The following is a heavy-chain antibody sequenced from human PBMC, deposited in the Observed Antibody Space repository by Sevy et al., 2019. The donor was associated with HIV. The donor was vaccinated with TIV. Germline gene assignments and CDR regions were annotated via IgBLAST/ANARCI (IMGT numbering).Heavy chain of an antibody. D-gene: IGHD3-22*01. V-gene: IGHV3-11*05. CDR1: GFTFSDYY. CDR3: ARDRYYDSSGSLLD. J-gene: IGHJ4*02. CDR2: ISSSSSYT. Sequence: GESLKISCAASGFTFSDYYMSWIRQAPGKGLEWVSYISSSSSYTNHADSVKGRFTISRDNAKNSLYLQMNSLGAEDTAVYYCARDRYYDSSGSLLDWGQGTLVTVSS.